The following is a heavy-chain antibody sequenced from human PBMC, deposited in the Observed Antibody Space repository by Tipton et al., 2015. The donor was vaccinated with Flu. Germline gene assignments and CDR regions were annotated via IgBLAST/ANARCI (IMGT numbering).Heavy chain of an antibody. V-gene: IGHV4-39*01. Sequence: PGLVKSSETLSLICTVSDYSISSDTDHWAWIRQPPGKELEWIGSINDSGSTYYKSSLKSRVTISVDTSKNQFSLKLKYVTATDTAVYYCARHPTEGQQWLWFDPWGRGALVTVSS. CDR3: ARHPTEGQQWLWFDP. D-gene: IGHD6-19*01. J-gene: IGHJ5*02. CDR2: INDSGST. CDR1: DYSISSDTDH.